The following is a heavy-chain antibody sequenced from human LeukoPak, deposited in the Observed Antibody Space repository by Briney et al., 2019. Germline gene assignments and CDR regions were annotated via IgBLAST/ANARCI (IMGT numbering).Heavy chain of an antibody. CDR3: AKRGVVIRVILVGFHKEAYYFDS. D-gene: IGHD3-22*01. J-gene: IGHJ4*02. V-gene: IGHV3-23*01. CDR2: ISDSGGRT. CDR1: GFTFSSYG. Sequence: GGSLRLSCAASGFTFSSYGMSWVRQAPGKGLEWVAGISDSGGRTNYADSVKGRFTISRDNPKNTLYLQMNSLRAKDTAVYFCAKRGVVIRVILVGFHKEAYYFDSWGQGALVTVSS.